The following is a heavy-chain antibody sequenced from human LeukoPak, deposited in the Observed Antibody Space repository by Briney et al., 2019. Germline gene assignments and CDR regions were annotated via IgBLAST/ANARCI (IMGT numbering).Heavy chain of an antibody. J-gene: IGHJ4*02. CDR2: INNDGTDT. D-gene: IGHD6-19*01. CDR1: GFTFSDYW. V-gene: IGHV3-74*01. CDR3: ARSVAGGLFDY. Sequence: PGGSLRLSCAVSGFTFSDYWMHWVRQGPGKGLVWVSHINNDGTDTSDADSVKGRFTISRDNAQNTLYLQMNSLRAEDTAVYYCARSVAGGLFDYWGQGNLVTVSS.